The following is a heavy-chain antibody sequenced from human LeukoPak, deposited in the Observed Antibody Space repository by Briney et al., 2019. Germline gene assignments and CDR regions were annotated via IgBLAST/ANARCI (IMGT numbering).Heavy chain of an antibody. V-gene: IGHV3-11*05. J-gene: IGHJ4*02. D-gene: IGHD4-17*01. CDR1: GFTFNDYY. CDR3: AKDDDGRHHGVDH. Sequence: PGGSLRLSCAASGFTFNDYYMSWIRQAPGKGLEWLSYINIGGTNTHYADSVKGRFTISRDFSMNTLYLQMTSLRDDDTALYYCAKDDDGRHHGVDHWGQGTLVTVSS. CDR2: INIGGTNT.